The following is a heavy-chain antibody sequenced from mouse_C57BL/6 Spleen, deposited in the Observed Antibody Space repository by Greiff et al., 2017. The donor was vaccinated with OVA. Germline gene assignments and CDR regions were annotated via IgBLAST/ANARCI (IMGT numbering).Heavy chain of an antibody. V-gene: IGHV1-26*01. J-gene: IGHJ2*01. CDR3: AAHYYGSLFDY. CDR1: GYTFTDYY. Sequence: VQLQQSGPELVKPGASVKISCKASGYTFTDYYMNWVKQSHGKSLEWIGDINPNNGGTSYNQKFKGKATLTVDKSSSTAYMELRSLTSEDSAVYYCAAHYYGSLFDYWGQGTTLTVSS. CDR2: INPNNGGT. D-gene: IGHD1-1*01.